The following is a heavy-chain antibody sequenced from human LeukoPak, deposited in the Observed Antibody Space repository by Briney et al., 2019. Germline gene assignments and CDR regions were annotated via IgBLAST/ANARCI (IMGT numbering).Heavy chain of an antibody. CDR2: IYYSGST. CDR1: GGSISSSSYY. D-gene: IGHD5-24*01. Sequence: PSETLSLTCTVSGGSISSSSYYWGWIRQPPGKGLEWVGSIYYSGSTYYNPSLKSRVTISVDTSKNQFSLKLNSVTAADTAVYYCARGPRWLQDYFNFWGQGTLVTVSS. V-gene: IGHV4-39*07. J-gene: IGHJ4*02. CDR3: ARGPRWLQDYFNF.